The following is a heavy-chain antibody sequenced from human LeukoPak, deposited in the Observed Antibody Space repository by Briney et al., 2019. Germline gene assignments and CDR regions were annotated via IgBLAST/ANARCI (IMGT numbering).Heavy chain of an antibody. CDR1: GIIFSNYW. CDR3: ARGGGYSYGSFDY. V-gene: IGHV3-74*01. D-gene: IGHD5-18*01. Sequence: LAGGSLRLSCAASGIIFSNYWMHWVRQAPGKGLVWVSRINRDGSSTSYADSVKGRFTISRDNAKNTLYLQMNSLRAEDTAVCYCARGGGYSYGSFDYWGQGTLVTVSS. CDR2: INRDGSST. J-gene: IGHJ4*02.